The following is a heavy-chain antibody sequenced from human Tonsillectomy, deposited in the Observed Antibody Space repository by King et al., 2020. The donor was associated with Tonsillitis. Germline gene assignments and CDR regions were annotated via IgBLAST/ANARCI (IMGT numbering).Heavy chain of an antibody. Sequence: VQLVESGGGLVQPGGSLRLSCAASGFTFSSYAMSWVRQAPGKGLEWVSAISGSGGCTYYADSVKGRLTSSRDNSKNTLYLQMNSLRAEDTAVYYGAKGGCSSTSCYYDCDYWGQGTLVTVSS. CDR3: AKGGCSSTSCYYDCDY. CDR1: GFTFSSYA. D-gene: IGHD2-2*01. V-gene: IGHV3-23*04. J-gene: IGHJ4*02. CDR2: ISGSGGCT.